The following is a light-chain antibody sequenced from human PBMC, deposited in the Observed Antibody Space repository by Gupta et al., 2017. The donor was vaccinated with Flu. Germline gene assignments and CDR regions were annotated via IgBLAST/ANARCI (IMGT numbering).Light chain of an antibody. Sequence: TVTFTGTGNGVGGYNTVSWYLQHAEEAANLIIYEISRRSSVVAHRFSGTKCDNAASMTIAGHLEEDDADYYCSSDRSDTHLSAFGRGTKVTVL. V-gene: IGLV2-14*01. CDR1: GNGVGGYNT. CDR3: SSDRSDTHLSA. CDR2: EIS. J-gene: IGLJ1*01.